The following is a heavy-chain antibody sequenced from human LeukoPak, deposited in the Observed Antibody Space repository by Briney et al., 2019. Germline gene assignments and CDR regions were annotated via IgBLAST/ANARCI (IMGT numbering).Heavy chain of an antibody. CDR2: IYDSGST. Sequence: SETLSLTCTVSGGSIRSSYYYWGWIRQPPGKGLEWIGSIYDSGSTYYNPSLKSRVTISVDTSKNQFSLKLSSVTAADTAVYYCASWFDPWGQGTLVTVSS. J-gene: IGHJ5*02. V-gene: IGHV4-39*01. CDR1: GGSIRSSYYY. CDR3: ASWFDP.